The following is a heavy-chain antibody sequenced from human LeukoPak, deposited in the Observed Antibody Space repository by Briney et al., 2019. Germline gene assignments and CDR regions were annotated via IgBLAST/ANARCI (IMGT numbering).Heavy chain of an antibody. V-gene: IGHV3-7*01. CDR1: GFTFSSYW. CDR3: ARIGYYDSSGPDAFDI. D-gene: IGHD3-22*01. J-gene: IGHJ3*02. CDR2: IKQDGSEK. Sequence: GGSLRLSCAASGFTFSSYWMSWVRQAPGKGLEWVANIKQDGSEKYYVDSVKGRFTISRDNAKNSLYLQMNSLRAEDTAVYYCARIGYYDSSGPDAFDIWGQGTMVTVSS.